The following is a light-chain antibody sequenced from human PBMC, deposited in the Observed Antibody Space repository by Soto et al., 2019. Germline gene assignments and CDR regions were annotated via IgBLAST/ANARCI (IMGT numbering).Light chain of an antibody. CDR1: SSDVGVYNH. V-gene: IGLV2-14*01. Sequence: QSALTQPASVSGSPGQSITISCTGTSSDVGVYNHVSWYQHHPGKAPQLMIYEVTNRPSGVSHRFSGSKSGNTASLTISGLQAEDEAHYYCSSYTSSSTYVFGTGTKLT. J-gene: IGLJ1*01. CDR2: EVT. CDR3: SSYTSSSTYV.